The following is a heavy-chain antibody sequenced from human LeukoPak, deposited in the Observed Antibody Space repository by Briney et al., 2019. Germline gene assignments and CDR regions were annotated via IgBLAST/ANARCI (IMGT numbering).Heavy chain of an antibody. CDR2: INHSGST. CDR3: ARGRRSLPYGSGSYYS. Sequence: SETLSLTCAVYGGSFSGYYWSWIRQPPGKGLEWIGEINHSGSTNYNPSLKSRVTISVDTSKNQFSLKLCSVTAADTAVYYCARGRRSLPYGSGSYYSWGQGTLVTVSS. D-gene: IGHD3-10*01. J-gene: IGHJ5*02. CDR1: GGSFSGYY. V-gene: IGHV4-34*01.